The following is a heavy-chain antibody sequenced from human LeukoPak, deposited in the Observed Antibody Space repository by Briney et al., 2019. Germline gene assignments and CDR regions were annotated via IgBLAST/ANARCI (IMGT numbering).Heavy chain of an antibody. D-gene: IGHD3-22*01. CDR3: ARGLTPTYYYDSSGYYGWFDP. CDR2: IYSGGST. Sequence: GGSLRLSCAASGFTVSSNYMSWVRQAPGKGLEWVSVIYSGGSTYYADSVKGRFTISRHNSKNTLYLQMNSLRAEDTAVYYCARGLTPTYYYDSSGYYGWFDPWGQGTLVTVSS. V-gene: IGHV3-53*04. J-gene: IGHJ5*02. CDR1: GFTVSSNY.